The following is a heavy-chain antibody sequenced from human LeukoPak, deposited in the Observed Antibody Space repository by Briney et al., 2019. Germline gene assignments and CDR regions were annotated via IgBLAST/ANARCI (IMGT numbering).Heavy chain of an antibody. Sequence: SETLSLTCAVYGGSFSGYYWSWIRQPPGKGLEWIGEINHSGSTNYNPSLKSRVTISVDTSKNQFSLKLSSVTAADAAVYYCARELRGTGSGGRAAGWYFDYWGQGTQVTVSS. CDR1: GGSFSGYY. D-gene: IGHD2-15*01. CDR3: ARELRGTGSGGRAAGWYFDY. J-gene: IGHJ4*02. V-gene: IGHV4-34*01. CDR2: INHSGST.